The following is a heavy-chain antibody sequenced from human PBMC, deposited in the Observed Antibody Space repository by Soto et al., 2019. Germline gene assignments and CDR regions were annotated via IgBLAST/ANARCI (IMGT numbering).Heavy chain of an antibody. CDR3: ARVVVRVTYYYGMDV. CDR1: GGTFSSYA. D-gene: IGHD6-6*01. CDR2: IIPIFGTA. J-gene: IGHJ6*02. Sequence: VKVSCKASGGTFSSYAISWVRQAPGQGLEWMGGIIPIFGTANYAQKFQGRVTITADKSTSTAYMELSSLRSEDAAVYYCARVVVRVTYYYGMDVWGQGTTVTAP. V-gene: IGHV1-69*06.